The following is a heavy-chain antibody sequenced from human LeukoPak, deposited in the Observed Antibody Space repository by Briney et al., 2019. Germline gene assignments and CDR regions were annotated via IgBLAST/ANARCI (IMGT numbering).Heavy chain of an antibody. D-gene: IGHD1-26*01. CDR1: GFTFSTYW. J-gene: IGHJ4*02. CDR3: ARDSSVSGIPFDY. CDR2: IKQDGSEK. V-gene: IGHV3-7*03. Sequence: GGSLRLSCAASGFTFSTYWMNWVRQAPGKGLEWVANIKQDGSEKYYLDSVKGRFTISRDNSKNTLYLQMNSLRAEDTAVYYCARDSSVSGIPFDYWGQGTLVTVSS.